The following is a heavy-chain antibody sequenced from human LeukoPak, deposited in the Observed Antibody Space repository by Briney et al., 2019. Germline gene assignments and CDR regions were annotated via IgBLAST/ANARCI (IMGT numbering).Heavy chain of an antibody. D-gene: IGHD4-17*01. Sequence: GGSLRLSCAASGFTFSSYSMNWVRQAPGKGLEWVSSISSSSSYIYYADSVKGRFTISRDNAKNSLYLQMNSLRAEDTAVYYCARDKMAYGDYPGRDAFDIWGQGTMVTVSS. V-gene: IGHV3-21*01. CDR2: ISSSSSYI. CDR1: GFTFSSYS. CDR3: ARDKMAYGDYPGRDAFDI. J-gene: IGHJ3*02.